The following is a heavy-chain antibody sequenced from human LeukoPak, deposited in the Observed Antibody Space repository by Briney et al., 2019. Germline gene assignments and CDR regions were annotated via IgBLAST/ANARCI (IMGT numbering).Heavy chain of an antibody. CDR1: GFTFSTYG. J-gene: IGHJ4*02. D-gene: IGHD3-22*01. Sequence: PGGSLRLSCAASGFTFSTYGMHWVRQAPGKGLEWVAFIRNDGSTKYYADSVKGRFTISRDNSKNTLYLQMNSLRAEDTAVYYCARYYYDSSGYYLDYWGQGTLVTVSS. CDR3: ARYYYDSSGYYLDY. CDR2: IRNDGSTK. V-gene: IGHV3-30*02.